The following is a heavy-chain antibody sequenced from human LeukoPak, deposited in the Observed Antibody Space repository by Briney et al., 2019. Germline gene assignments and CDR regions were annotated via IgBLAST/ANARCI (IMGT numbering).Heavy chain of an antibody. V-gene: IGHV4-61*02. CDR3: ARSEQWLVPLDH. J-gene: IGHJ4*02. CDR2: IYTSGST. Sequence: SETLSLTCTVSGGSISSGSYYWSWIRQPAGKGLEWIGRIYTSGSTNYNPSLKSRVTISVDTSKNQFSLKLSSVTAADTAVYYCARSEQWLVPLDHWGQGTLVTVSS. D-gene: IGHD6-19*01. CDR1: GGSISSGSYY.